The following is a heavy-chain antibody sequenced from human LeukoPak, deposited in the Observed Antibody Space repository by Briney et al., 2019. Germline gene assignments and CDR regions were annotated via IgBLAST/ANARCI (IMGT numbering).Heavy chain of an antibody. CDR3: ARDPNFPYFDY. CDR1: GYSISSGYY. CDR2: IYHSGST. D-gene: IGHD3-3*01. J-gene: IGHJ4*02. Sequence: SETLSLTCTVSGYSISSGYYWGWIRQPPGKGLEWIGSIYHSGSTYYNPSLKSRVTISVDTSKNQFSLKLSSVTAADTAVYYCARDPNFPYFDYWGQGTLVTVSS. V-gene: IGHV4-38-2*02.